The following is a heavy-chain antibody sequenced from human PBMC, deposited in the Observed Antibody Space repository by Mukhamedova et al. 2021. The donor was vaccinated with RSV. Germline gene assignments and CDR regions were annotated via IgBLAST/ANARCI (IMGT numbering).Heavy chain of an antibody. CDR3: ARVSYDYVWGSYRPHFDY. D-gene: IGHD3-16*02. J-gene: IGHJ4*02. CDR2: IYYSGST. V-gene: IGHV4-59*01. Sequence: WVGNIYYSGSTKFNPSLKSRVAISIDTSKNQFSLRLRSVPAADTAMYYCARVSYDYVWGSYRPHFDYWGLGTLVTVSS.